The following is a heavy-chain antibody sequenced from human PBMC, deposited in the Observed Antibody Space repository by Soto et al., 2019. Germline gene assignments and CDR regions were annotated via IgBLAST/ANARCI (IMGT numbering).Heavy chain of an antibody. CDR1: GFTFSDYY. Sequence: GGSLRLSCAASGFTFSDYYMSWIRQAPGKGLEWVSYISSSGSTMYYSDSVKGRFTISRDNAKNSLYLQMNSLRVEDTAVYYCARARYYGSGSYYCDYWGQGTLVTVSS. D-gene: IGHD3-10*01. J-gene: IGHJ4*02. CDR3: ARARYYGSGSYYCDY. CDR2: ISSSGSTM. V-gene: IGHV3-11*01.